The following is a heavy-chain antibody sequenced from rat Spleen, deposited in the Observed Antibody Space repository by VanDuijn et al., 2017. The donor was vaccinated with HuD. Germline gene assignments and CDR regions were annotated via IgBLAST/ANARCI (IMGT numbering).Heavy chain of an antibody. CDR3: AREIRHYFDY. CDR2: ISTAGSNT. Sequence: EVQLVESGGGLVQPGRSLKLSCAASGFTFDDYHMAWVRQAPTKGLEWVAYISTAGSNTYYRDSVKGRFTISRDNAKSTLYLQMDSLRSEDTATYYCAREIRHYFDYWGQGILVTVSS. V-gene: IGHV5-25*01. J-gene: IGHJ2*01. CDR1: GFTFDDYH.